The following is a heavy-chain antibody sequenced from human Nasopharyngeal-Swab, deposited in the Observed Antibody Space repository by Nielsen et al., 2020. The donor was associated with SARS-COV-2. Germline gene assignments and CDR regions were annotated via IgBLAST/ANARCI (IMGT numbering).Heavy chain of an antibody. CDR2: ISGSGGST. D-gene: IGHD5-18*01. CDR1: GFTFSSYA. J-gene: IGHJ6*03. Sequence: GESLKISCAASGFTFSSYAMSWVRQAPGKGLEWVSAISGSGGSTYYADSVKGRFTISRDNSKNTLYLQMNSLRDEDTAVYYCAKEGYSYGRNHYYYYMDVWGKGTTVTVSS. CDR3: AKEGYSYGRNHYYYYMDV. V-gene: IGHV3-23*01.